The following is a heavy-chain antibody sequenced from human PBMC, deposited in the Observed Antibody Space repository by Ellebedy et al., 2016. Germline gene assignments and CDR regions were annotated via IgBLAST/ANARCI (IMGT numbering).Heavy chain of an antibody. J-gene: IGHJ6*03. CDR3: ARGYYFYYMDV. CDR1: GYTFTDYY. V-gene: IGHV1-2*02. CDR2: INLNSGGT. Sequence: ASVTVSCXASGYTFTDYYIHWVRQAPGQGLEWMGWINLNSGGTKYAQKFQGSVTMTSDTSINTAYMEPSRLTSDDTAVYYCARGYYFYYMDVWGKGTTVTVSS.